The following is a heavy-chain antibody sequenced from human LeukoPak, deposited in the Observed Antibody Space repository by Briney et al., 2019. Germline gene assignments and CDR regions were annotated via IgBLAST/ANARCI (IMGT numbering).Heavy chain of an antibody. CDR2: ISGRGGST. V-gene: IGHV3-23*01. Sequence: GGSLRLSCAASGFTFSSYAMSWVRQAPGKGLEWVSAISGRGGSTFYADSVKGRFTISRDNSKNTLFLQKNSLRAEDTAVYYCAKDALWGYYDSSGSIYFDCWGQGTLVTVSS. CDR1: GFTFSSYA. D-gene: IGHD3-22*01. CDR3: AKDALWGYYDSSGSIYFDC. J-gene: IGHJ4*02.